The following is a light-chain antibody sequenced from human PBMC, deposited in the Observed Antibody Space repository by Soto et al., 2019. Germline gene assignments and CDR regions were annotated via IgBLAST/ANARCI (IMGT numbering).Light chain of an antibody. Sequence: EILLTQSPVTLSLSPGEGATLSCRASQSISTSYLAWYQQKPGQAPRLLIHGASNRATGIPARFSGSGSGTDFTLTITRLEPEDSAAYFCQQYTGPPTTFGQGTRLEI. CDR3: QQYTGPPTT. CDR2: GAS. CDR1: QSISTSY. V-gene: IGKV3-20*01. J-gene: IGKJ5*01.